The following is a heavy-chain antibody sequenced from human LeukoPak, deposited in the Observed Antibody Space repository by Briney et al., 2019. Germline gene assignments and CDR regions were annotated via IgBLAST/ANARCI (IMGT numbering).Heavy chain of an antibody. J-gene: IGHJ5*02. CDR1: GYTFTKNA. D-gene: IGHD5-12*01. V-gene: IGHV1-3*01. CDR3: ARDLLGYKNWFDP. Sequence: ASVKVSCKASGYTFTKNAIHWVRQAPGQRLEWMGWINAANGNIKYSEKFQGRVTITRDTSASAVYMELGSLSSEDTAVYYCARDLLGYKNWFDPWGQGTLVTVSS. CDR2: INAANGNI.